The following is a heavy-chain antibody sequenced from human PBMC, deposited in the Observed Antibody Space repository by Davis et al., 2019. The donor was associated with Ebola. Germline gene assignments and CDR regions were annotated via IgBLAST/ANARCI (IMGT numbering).Heavy chain of an antibody. V-gene: IGHV3-30-3*01. J-gene: IGHJ6*02. CDR1: GFTFSSYA. CDR3: ARDPARLRWPNVYYYYYGMDV. Sequence: GGSLRLSCAASGFTFSSYAMHWVRQAPGKGLEWVAVISYDGSNKYYADSVKGRFTISRDNSKNTLYLQMNSLRAEDTAVYYCARDPARLRWPNVYYYYYGMDVWGQGTTVTVSS. D-gene: IGHD4-23*01. CDR2: ISYDGSNK.